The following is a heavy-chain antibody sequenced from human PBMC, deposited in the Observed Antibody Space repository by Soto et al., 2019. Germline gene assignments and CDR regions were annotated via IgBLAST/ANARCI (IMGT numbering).Heavy chain of an antibody. CDR3: ARDITVTYGGDL. CDR2: ISYSGST. CDR1: GGSVSSVGYY. V-gene: IGHV4-61*08. J-gene: IGHJ6*04. Sequence: QVQLQESGPGLVKPSETLSLTCTVSGGSVSSVGYYWSWIRQPPGKGLEWMGYISYSGSTNYNPTLKSQVTRSVATAKNKFSLKLTSVTAADTAVYYCARDITVTYGGDLWGKGTTVTVSS. D-gene: IGHD4-17*01.